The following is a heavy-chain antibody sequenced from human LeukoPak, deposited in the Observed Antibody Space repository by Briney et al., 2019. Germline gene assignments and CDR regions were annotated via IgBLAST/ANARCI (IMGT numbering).Heavy chain of an antibody. CDR1: GGSFSGYY. CDR3: ARPKVVVTAIPAFDI. V-gene: IGHV4-34*01. CDR2: INHSVRT. J-gene: IGHJ3*02. Sequence: PSQTLSLTCAVYGGSFSGYYWSWIRQPPGKGLEWIGEINHSVRTNYNPSLKSRVTISVDTSKNQFSLKLSSVTAADTAVYYCARPKVVVTAIPAFDIWGQGTMVTVSS. D-gene: IGHD2-21*02.